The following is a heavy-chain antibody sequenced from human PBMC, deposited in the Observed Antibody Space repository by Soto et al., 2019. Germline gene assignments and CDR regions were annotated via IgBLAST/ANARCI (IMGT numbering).Heavy chain of an antibody. V-gene: IGHV5-51*01. CDR3: ARLLSAAGTEGVDWFDP. D-gene: IGHD6-13*01. J-gene: IGHJ5*02. CDR2: IYPGDSDT. Sequence: GESLKISCKGSGYSFTSYWIGWVRQMPGKGLEWMGIIYPGDSDTRYSPSFQGQVTISADKSISTAYLQWSSLKASDTAMYYCARLLSAAGTEGVDWFDPWGQGNLVTVSS. CDR1: GYSFTSYW.